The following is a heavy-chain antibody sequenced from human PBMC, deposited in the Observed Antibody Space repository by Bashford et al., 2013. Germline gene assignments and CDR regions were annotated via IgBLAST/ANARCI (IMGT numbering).Heavy chain of an antibody. CDR1: GYTFSSFG. Sequence: ASVKVSCKASGYTFSSFGITWVRQAPGQGLEWMGWFSAYNGNIKYAQSLQGRVTMTTDTSTSTAYMELTSLRVEDSALYYCARELDDSIGFLEFDPRGQGTPVTVSS. D-gene: IGHD3-3*01. V-gene: IGHV1-18*04. J-gene: IGHJ5*02. CDR2: FSAYNGNI. CDR3: ARELDDSIGFLEFDP.